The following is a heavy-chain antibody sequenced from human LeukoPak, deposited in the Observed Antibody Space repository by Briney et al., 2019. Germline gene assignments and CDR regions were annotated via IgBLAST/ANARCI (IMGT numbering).Heavy chain of an antibody. V-gene: IGHV3-30-3*01. J-gene: IGHJ3*02. CDR1: GFTFSSYA. Sequence: GGSLRLSCAASGFTFSSYAMHWVRQAPGKGLEWVAVISYDGSNKYYADSVKGRFTISRDNSKNTLYLQMNSLRAEDTAVYYCARAKLELDAFDIWGQGTMVTVSS. CDR3: ARAKLELDAFDI. D-gene: IGHD1-7*01. CDR2: ISYDGSNK.